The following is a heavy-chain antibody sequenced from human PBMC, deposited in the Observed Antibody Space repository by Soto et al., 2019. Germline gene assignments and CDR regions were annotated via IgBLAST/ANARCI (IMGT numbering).Heavy chain of an antibody. J-gene: IGHJ6*03. CDR2: INHSGST. CDR3: ARGRLGADYYYYYYMDV. Sequence: PSETLSLTCAVYGGSFSGYYWSWIRQPPGKGLEWIGEINHSGSTNYNPSLKSRVTISVDTSKNQFSLKLSSVTAADTAVYYCARGRLGADYYYYYYMDVWGKGTTVTVSS. CDR1: GGSFSGYY. D-gene: IGHD3-16*01. V-gene: IGHV4-34*01.